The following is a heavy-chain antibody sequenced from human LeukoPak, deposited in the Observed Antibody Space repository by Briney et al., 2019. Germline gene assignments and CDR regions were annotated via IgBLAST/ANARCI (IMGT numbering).Heavy chain of an antibody. V-gene: IGHV4-39*01. Sequence: SETLSLTCTVSGDSISTTNYYWGWIRQPPGKGLEWIGTFYYDGSTRYSPSLKSRLTLSVDTSNNQLSLKLTSVTAADTAVYYCARHEGCTSTYCPNGWFDPWGQGTLVTVSS. J-gene: IGHJ5*02. CDR1: GDSISTTNYY. CDR3: ARHEGCTSTYCPNGWFDP. D-gene: IGHD2-2*01. CDR2: FYYDGST.